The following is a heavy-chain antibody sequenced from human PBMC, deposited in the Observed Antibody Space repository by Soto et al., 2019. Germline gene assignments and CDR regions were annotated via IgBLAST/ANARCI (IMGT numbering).Heavy chain of an antibody. Sequence: ASLKVSCKASGYTFTSYYMHWVRRAPGQGLEWMGIINPSGGSTSYAQKFQGRVTMTRDTSTSTVYMELSSLRSEDTAVYYCAPSDSGGFDYWGQGTLVTVSS. CDR2: INPSGGST. V-gene: IGHV1-46*03. J-gene: IGHJ4*02. D-gene: IGHD1-26*01. CDR3: APSDSGGFDY. CDR1: GYTFTSYY.